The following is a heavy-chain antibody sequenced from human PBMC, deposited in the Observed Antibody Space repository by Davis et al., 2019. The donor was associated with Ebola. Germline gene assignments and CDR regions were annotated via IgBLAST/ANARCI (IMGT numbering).Heavy chain of an antibody. Sequence: ASVKVSCKASGYTFTSYDINWVRQVTGQGLEWMGWMNPNSGNTGYAQKFQGRVTMTRNTSISTAYMELSSLRSEDTAVYYCARTKTRIRFLEWLLDWFDPWGQGTLVTVSS. D-gene: IGHD3-3*01. CDR3: ARTKTRIRFLEWLLDWFDP. CDR1: GYTFTSYD. CDR2: MNPNSGNT. J-gene: IGHJ5*02. V-gene: IGHV1-8*01.